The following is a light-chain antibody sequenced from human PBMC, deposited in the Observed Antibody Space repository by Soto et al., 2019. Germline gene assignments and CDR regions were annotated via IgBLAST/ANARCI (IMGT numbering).Light chain of an antibody. CDR3: QSFGV. J-gene: IGLJ2*01. CDR2: RNT. CDR1: SSNIGAGFD. V-gene: IGLV1-40*01. Sequence: QPVLTQPPSVSGAPGQRVTISCTGSSSNIGAGFDVHWYQQFPGTAPKLLIYRNTIRPSGVPDRFSGSKSGTSASLAITGLQAEDEADYYCQSFGVFGGGTKLTVL.